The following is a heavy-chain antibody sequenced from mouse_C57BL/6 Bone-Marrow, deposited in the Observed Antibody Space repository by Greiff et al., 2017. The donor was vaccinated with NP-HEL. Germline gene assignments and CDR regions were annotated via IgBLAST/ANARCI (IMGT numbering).Heavy chain of an antibody. D-gene: IGHD3-2*02. V-gene: IGHV1-50*01. Sequence: VQLQQPGAELVKPGASVKLSCKASGYTFTSYWMQWVKQRPGQGLEWIGEIDPSDSYTNYNQKFKGKATLTVDTSSSTAYMQLSSLTSEDSAVYYCARSGDPILFAYWGQGTLVTVSA. J-gene: IGHJ3*01. CDR3: ARSGDPILFAY. CDR1: GYTFTSYW. CDR2: IDPSDSYT.